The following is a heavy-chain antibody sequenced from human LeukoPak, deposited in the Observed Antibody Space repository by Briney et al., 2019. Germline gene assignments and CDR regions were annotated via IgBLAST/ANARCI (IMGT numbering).Heavy chain of an antibody. CDR2: INHSGST. CDR1: GGSFSGYY. CDR3: ARSYDYVWGSYRYTHNYFDY. V-gene: IGHV4-34*01. J-gene: IGHJ4*02. Sequence: SETLSLTCAVYGGSFSGYYWSWIRQPPGKGLEWIGEINHSGSTNYNPSLKSRVTISVDTSKNEFSQKLSSVTAADTAVYYCARSYDYVWGSYRYTHNYFDYWGQGTLVTVSS. D-gene: IGHD3-16*02.